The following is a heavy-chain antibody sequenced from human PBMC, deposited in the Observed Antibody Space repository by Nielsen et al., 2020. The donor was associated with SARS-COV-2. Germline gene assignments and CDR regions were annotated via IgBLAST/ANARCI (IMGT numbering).Heavy chain of an antibody. V-gene: IGHV3-15*01. Sequence: WIRQPPGKGLEWVGRIKIMTDGGTTDYAAPVQGRFTISRDDSKNTLYLQMNSLKTEDTAVYYCTSEKPEYYYDSSGFWVWGQGTTVTVSS. D-gene: IGHD3-22*01. CDR3: TSEKPEYYYDSSGFWV. CDR2: IKIMTDGGTT. J-gene: IGHJ6*02.